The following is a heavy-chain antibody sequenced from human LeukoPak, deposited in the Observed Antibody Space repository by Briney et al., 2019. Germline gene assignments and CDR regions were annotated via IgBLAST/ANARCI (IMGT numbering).Heavy chain of an antibody. CDR3: TTDGSDYYDSSGYHPDAFDI. J-gene: IGHJ3*02. V-gene: IGHV3-15*01. CDR1: GFTFSTAW. D-gene: IGHD3-22*01. CDR2: IKPKTEGGTA. Sequence: TGGSLRLSCAASGFTFSTAWMSWVRQAPGKGLEWVGRIKPKTEGGTADYAAPAKGRFTISRDESKNTLYLQMNSLKTEDTAVYYCTTDGSDYYDSSGYHPDAFDIWGQGTMVTVSS.